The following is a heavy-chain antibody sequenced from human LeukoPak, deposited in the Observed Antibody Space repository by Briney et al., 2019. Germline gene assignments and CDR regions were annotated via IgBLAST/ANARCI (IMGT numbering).Heavy chain of an antibody. CDR2: IIPIFGTA. V-gene: IGHV1-69*06. J-gene: IGHJ4*02. CDR3: ARESPTRPYYFDY. Sequence: SVKVSCKASGGTFSSYAISWVRQVPGQGLEWMGGIIPIFGTANYAQKFQGRVTITADKSTSTAYMELSSLRSEDTAVYYCARESPTRPYYFDYWGQGTLVTVSS. D-gene: IGHD2-2*01. CDR1: GGTFSSYA.